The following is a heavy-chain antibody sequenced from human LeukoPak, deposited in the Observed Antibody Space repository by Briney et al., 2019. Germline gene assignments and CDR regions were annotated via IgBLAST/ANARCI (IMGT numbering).Heavy chain of an antibody. CDR2: IYYSGST. V-gene: IGHV4-59*01. CDR1: GGSISSYY. CDR3: ARHVGEGSSTGFDY. J-gene: IGHJ4*02. Sequence: KPSETLSLTCTVSGGSISSYYWSWIRQPPGKGLEWIGYIYYSGSTNYNPSLKSRVTISVDTSKNQFSLKLSSVTAADTAVYYCARHVGEGSSTGFDYWGQGTLVTVSS. D-gene: IGHD1-26*01.